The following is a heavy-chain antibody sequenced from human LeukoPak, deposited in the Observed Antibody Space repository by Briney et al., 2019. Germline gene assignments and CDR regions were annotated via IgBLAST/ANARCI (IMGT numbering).Heavy chain of an antibody. CDR2: INPNSGGT. V-gene: IGHV1-2*02. J-gene: IGHJ4*02. CDR1: GYTFTGYY. CDR3: ARDDLIVGSAGGDY. Sequence: ASVKVSCKASGYTFTGYYMHWVRQAPGQGLEWMGWINPNSGGTNYAQKFQGRVTMTRDTSISTAYMELSRLGSDDTAVYYCARDDLIVGSAGGDYWGQGTLVTVSS. D-gene: IGHD1-26*01.